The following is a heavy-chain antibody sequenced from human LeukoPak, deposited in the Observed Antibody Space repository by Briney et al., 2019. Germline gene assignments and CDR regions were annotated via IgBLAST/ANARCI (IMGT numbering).Heavy chain of an antibody. CDR2: IYYSGST. V-gene: IGHV4-39*02. Sequence: SETLSLTCTVSGGSISGSSYYWGWIRQPPGKGLEWIGSIYYSGSTYYNPSLKSRVTISVDTSKNQFSLKLNSVTATDTAVYYCARETTRNYDFWSGQNWFDPWGQGTLVTVSS. CDR1: GGSISGSSYY. CDR3: ARETTRNYDFWSGQNWFDP. J-gene: IGHJ5*02. D-gene: IGHD3-3*01.